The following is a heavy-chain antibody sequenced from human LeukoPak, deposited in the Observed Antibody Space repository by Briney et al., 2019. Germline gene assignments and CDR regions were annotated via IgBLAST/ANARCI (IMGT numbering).Heavy chain of an antibody. CDR2: ISGDGTAR. CDR3: VRGRGSYGWFDP. CDR1: GFTSSSYW. Sequence: GGSLRLSCAASGFTSSSYWMRWVRQDPGKGLVWVSRISGDGTARNYADSVKGRFTISRDDAKNTVDLQMNSLRGEDTAVYYCVRGRGSYGWFDPWGQGTLVTVSS. V-gene: IGHV3-74*01. D-gene: IGHD3-10*01. J-gene: IGHJ5*02.